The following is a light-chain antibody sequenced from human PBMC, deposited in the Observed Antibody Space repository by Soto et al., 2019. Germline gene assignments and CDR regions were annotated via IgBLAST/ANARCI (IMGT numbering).Light chain of an antibody. V-gene: IGLV1-44*01. Sequence: QSVLTQPPSASGTPGQRVTISCSGSSSNIGSNTVNWYRQLPGTSPRLLIYSNNQRPAGVPDRFSGSKSGTSASLAISGLQSEDEADYYCAAWDDGLIGWVFGGGTEVTVL. J-gene: IGLJ3*02. CDR2: SNN. CDR3: AAWDDGLIGWV. CDR1: SSNIGSNT.